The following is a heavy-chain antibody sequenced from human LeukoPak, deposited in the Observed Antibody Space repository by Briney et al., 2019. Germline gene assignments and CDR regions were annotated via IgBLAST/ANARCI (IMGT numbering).Heavy chain of an antibody. CDR1: GFTVSSNY. Sequence: GGSLRLSCAASGFTVSSNYMSWVRQAPGKGLEWVSVIYSGGSTYYADSVKGRSTISRDNSKNTLYLQMNSLRAEDTAVYYCARALIPNYVFDYWGQGTLVTVSS. CDR3: ARALIPNYVFDY. V-gene: IGHV3-66*02. CDR2: IYSGGST. D-gene: IGHD4/OR15-4a*01. J-gene: IGHJ4*02.